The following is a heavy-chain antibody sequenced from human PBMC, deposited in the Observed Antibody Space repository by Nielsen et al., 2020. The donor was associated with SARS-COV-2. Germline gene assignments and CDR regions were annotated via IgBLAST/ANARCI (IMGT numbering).Heavy chain of an antibody. D-gene: IGHD3-10*01. CDR2: VSASGGST. Sequence: GSLRLSCAASGFTFNIYAMAWVRRAPGRGLQWVTGVSASGGSTYYTDSVKGRFSISRDNSKNTLFLQMHILRVEDTALYYCAKDGVVRGDALDLWGQGTMVTVSS. V-gene: IGHV3-23*01. CDR3: AKDGVVRGDALDL. J-gene: IGHJ3*01. CDR1: GFTFNIYA.